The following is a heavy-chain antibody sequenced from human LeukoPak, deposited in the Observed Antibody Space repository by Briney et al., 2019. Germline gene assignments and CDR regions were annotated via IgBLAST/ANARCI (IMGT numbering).Heavy chain of an antibody. Sequence: PGGSLRLSCAASGFTFSSYAMHWVRQAPGKGLEWVASIKQDGSERSYVDSVQGRFTISRDNAKNSLYLQVDSLRIEDTAVYYCARDLRVSIIRGSFDYWGQGTLVSVSS. D-gene: IGHD3-10*01. V-gene: IGHV3-7*01. CDR1: GFTFSSYA. CDR3: ARDLRVSIIRGSFDY. CDR2: IKQDGSER. J-gene: IGHJ4*02.